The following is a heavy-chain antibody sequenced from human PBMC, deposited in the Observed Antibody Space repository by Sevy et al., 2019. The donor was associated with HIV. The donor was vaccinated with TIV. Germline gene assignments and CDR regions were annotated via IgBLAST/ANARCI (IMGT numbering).Heavy chain of an antibody. CDR3: ARDRRFPTVVTSDAFDG. J-gene: IGHJ3*01. V-gene: IGHV1-18*01. CDR1: GFTFTSYG. Sequence: ASVKVSCRASGFTFTSYGFSWVRQAPGQGLEWMGWISAHNANTNYPQKFLNRVTMTTDTSTNTACMELRSLRFDDTAMYYCARDRRFPTVVTSDAFDGWGQGTLVTVSS. CDR2: ISAHNANT. D-gene: IGHD4-17*01.